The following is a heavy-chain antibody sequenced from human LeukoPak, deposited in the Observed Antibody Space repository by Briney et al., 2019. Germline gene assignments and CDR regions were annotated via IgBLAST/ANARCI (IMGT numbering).Heavy chain of an antibody. CDR2: INHSGST. V-gene: IGHV4-34*01. J-gene: IGHJ4*02. Sequence: SETLSLTCAVYGGSFSGYYWSWIRQPPGKGLEWIGEINHSGSTNFNPSLKSRVTISVDTSKNQFSLELGSVTAADTAVYYCARGLTSGGSYLVDYWGQGTLVTVSS. CDR3: ARGLTSGGSYLVDY. CDR1: GGSFSGYY. D-gene: IGHD1-26*01.